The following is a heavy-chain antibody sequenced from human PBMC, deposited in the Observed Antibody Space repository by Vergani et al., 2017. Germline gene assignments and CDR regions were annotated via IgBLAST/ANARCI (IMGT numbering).Heavy chain of an antibody. D-gene: IGHD5-18*01. CDR2: IRSKANSYAT. Sequence: EVQLVESGGGLVQPGGSLKLSCAASGFTFSGSAMHWVRQASGKGLEWVGRIRSKANSYATAYAASVKGRFTISRDDSKNTAYLQMNSLKTEDTAVYYCTRRDRKRWLDYWGQGTLVTVSS. J-gene: IGHJ4*02. V-gene: IGHV3-73*02. CDR3: TRRDRKRWLDY. CDR1: GFTFSGSA.